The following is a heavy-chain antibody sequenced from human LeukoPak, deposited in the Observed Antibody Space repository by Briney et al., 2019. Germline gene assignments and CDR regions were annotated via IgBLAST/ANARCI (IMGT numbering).Heavy chain of an antibody. CDR2: INSDGSST. V-gene: IGHV3-74*01. J-gene: IGHJ6*03. CDR1: GFTFSSYW. Sequence: GGSLRLSCAASGFTFSSYWMHWVRQAPGKGLVWVSRINSDGSSTSYADSVKGRFTISRDNAKNTLYLQMNSLRAEDTAVYYCARDSVLMVYASSGDYYYYYYMDVWGKGTTVTVSS. CDR3: ARDSVLMVYASSGDYYYYYYMDV. D-gene: IGHD2-8*01.